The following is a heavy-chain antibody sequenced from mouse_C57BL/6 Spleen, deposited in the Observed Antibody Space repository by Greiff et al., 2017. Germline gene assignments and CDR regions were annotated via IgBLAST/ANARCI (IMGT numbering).Heavy chain of an antibody. CDR2: IDPETGGT. V-gene: IGHV1-15*01. Sequence: QVQLQQSGAELVRPGASVTLSCKASGYTFTDYEMHWVKQTPVHGLEWIGAIDPETGGTAYNQKFKGKAILTADKSSSTAYMELRSLTSEDSAVYYGTDYYGSPWYFDVWGTGTTVTVSS. D-gene: IGHD1-1*01. CDR3: TDYYGSPWYFDV. J-gene: IGHJ1*03. CDR1: GYTFTDYE.